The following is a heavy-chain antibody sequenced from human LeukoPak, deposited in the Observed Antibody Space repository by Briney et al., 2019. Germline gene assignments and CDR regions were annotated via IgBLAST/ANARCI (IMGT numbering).Heavy chain of an antibody. CDR3: AKDIAPYYYDSSGYLDAFDI. Sequence: SGGSLRLSCAASGFSFSSYAMSWVRQAPGKGLEWVSGISAGGATTYYADSVKGRFTMSRDNSKKTLYLQMNSLRAEDTAVYYCAKDIAPYYYDSSGYLDAFDIWGQGTMVTVSS. CDR2: ISAGGATT. V-gene: IGHV3-23*01. D-gene: IGHD3-22*01. J-gene: IGHJ3*02. CDR1: GFSFSSYA.